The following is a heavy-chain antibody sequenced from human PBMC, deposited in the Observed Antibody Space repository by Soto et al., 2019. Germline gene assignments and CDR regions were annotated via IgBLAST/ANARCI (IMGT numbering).Heavy chain of an antibody. Sequence: LRLSCAASGFTFSSYAMSWVRQAPGKGLEWDSAISGSGGSTYYADSVKGRFTISRDNSKNTLYLQMNSLRAEDTAVYYCAKDRDYDSSGYYYGFDYWGQGXLVTVSS. J-gene: IGHJ4*02. D-gene: IGHD3-22*01. CDR2: ISGSGGST. CDR3: AKDRDYDSSGYYYGFDY. CDR1: GFTFSSYA. V-gene: IGHV3-23*01.